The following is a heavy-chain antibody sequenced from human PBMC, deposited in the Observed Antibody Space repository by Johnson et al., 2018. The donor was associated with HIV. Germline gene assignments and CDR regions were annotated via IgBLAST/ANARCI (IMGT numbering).Heavy chain of an antibody. J-gene: IGHJ3*02. Sequence: QVQLVESGGGVVQPGRSLRLSCAASGFTFSSFAMHWVRQTPGNGLEWVSIISYSGRNKYYADSVKGRFTISRDNSKNTLYLQMNTLRADDTAVYYCARGGVVHDGFDIRGLGTMVTVSS. CDR1: GFTFSSFA. CDR2: ISYSGRNK. V-gene: IGHV3-30*04. CDR3: ARGGVVHDGFDI. D-gene: IGHD2-8*01.